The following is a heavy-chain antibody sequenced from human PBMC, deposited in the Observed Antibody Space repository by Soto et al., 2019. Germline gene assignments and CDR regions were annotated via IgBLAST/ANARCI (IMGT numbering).Heavy chain of an antibody. CDR2: ISSSSSYI. J-gene: IGHJ6*02. CDR1: GFTFSSYS. V-gene: IGHV3-21*01. Sequence: EVQLVESGGGLVKPGGSLRLSCAASGFTFSSYSMNWVRQAPGKGLEWVSSISSSSSYIYYADSVKGRFTISRDNTKNSLYLQMNSLRAEDTAVYYFGRELAAISVCAISYYDSGIDVWGQGTTVTVSS. CDR3: GRELAAISVCAISYYDSGIDV. D-gene: IGHD2-8*01.